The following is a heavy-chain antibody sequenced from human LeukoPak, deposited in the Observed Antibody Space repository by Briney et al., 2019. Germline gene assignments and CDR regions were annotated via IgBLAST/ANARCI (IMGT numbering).Heavy chain of an antibody. V-gene: IGHV3-30*18. D-gene: IGHD6-19*01. CDR3: AKPRGSGWDPLKAYGIDV. Sequence: GSLRVSCAASGFTFSSYGMHWVRQAPGKGVEWVAVISYVGSNKYYGDCVKGRFTISRDNSNNTLYLQMNSLRPEDTAVYYCAKPRGSGWDPLKAYGIDVWGQGTSDSVSS. CDR2: ISYVGSNK. J-gene: IGHJ6*02. CDR1: GFTFSSYG.